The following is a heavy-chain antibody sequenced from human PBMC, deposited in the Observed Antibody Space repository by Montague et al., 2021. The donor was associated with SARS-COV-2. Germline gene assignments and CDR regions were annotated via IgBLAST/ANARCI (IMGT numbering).Heavy chain of an antibody. J-gene: IGHJ5*02. CDR2: IYTSGST. Sequence: TLSLTCTVSGGSISSGSYFWSWIRQPAGKGLEWIGRIYTSGSTNYNPTLKSRVTISLDTSKNQFSLKLSSVTAADTAVYDCARDAGIAATGLNWLDPWGQGTMATVSS. CDR3: ARDAGIAATGLNWLDP. CDR1: GGSISSGSYF. D-gene: IGHD6-13*01. V-gene: IGHV4-61*02.